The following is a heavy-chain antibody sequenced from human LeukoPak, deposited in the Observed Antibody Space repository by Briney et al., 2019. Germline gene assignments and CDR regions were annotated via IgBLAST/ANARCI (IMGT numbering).Heavy chain of an antibody. CDR3: ARSLYYYGSDSFDI. Sequence: PSETLSLTCTVSGGSINSYYWSWIRQPPGKGLEWIGYIYYSGSTNYNPSLKSRVTISVDTSKNQFSLKLSSVTAADTAVYYCARSLYYYGSDSFDIWGQGTMVTVSS. CDR2: IYYSGST. CDR1: GGSINSYY. V-gene: IGHV4-59*01. J-gene: IGHJ3*02. D-gene: IGHD3-10*01.